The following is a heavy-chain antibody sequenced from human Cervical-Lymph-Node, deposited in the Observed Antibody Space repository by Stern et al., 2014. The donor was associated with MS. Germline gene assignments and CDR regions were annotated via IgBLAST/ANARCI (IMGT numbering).Heavy chain of an antibody. CDR3: ATADYDFGSGPNN. V-gene: IGHV1-69*09. D-gene: IGHD3-10*01. CDR2: IVPILGPV. J-gene: IGHJ4*02. Sequence: QVQLVQSGAEVKRPGSSVKVSCKPSGGTFRNFSVTWVRQAPGQGLEWMWKIVPILGPVILVTKFQPSPTTTNAKLTTTAHMELCSLKSADTAVYYCATADYDFGSGPNNWGQGTLGTVSS. CDR1: GGTFRNFS.